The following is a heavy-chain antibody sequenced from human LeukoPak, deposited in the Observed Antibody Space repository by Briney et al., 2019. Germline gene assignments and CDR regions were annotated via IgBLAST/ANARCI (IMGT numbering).Heavy chain of an antibody. CDR2: MCIGGSNT. D-gene: IGHD6-13*01. V-gene: IGHV3-23*01. J-gene: IGHJ3*02. Sequence: PGGSLRLSCAASGFTFSSYAMSWVRQAPGKGLEWVSGMCIGGSNTYYADSVKGRFTISRNNSRNTLYLQMTSLRAEDTAVYYCAKTDWELVPAFDIGGQGTMVTVSS. CDR1: GFTFSSYA. CDR3: AKTDWELVPAFDI.